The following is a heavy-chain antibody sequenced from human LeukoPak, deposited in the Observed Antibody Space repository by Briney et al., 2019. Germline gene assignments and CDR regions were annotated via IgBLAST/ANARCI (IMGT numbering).Heavy chain of an antibody. J-gene: IGHJ4*02. Sequence: GGSLRLSCVASGFTFSSYSMNWVRQAPGKGLEWVSYISSSSSTIYYADSVKGRFTISRDNAENSLYLQMNSLRAEDTAVYYCARDPYNGNPLWGQGTLVTVSS. CDR3: ARDPYNGNPL. V-gene: IGHV3-48*04. CDR2: ISSSSSTI. CDR1: GFTFSSYS. D-gene: IGHD4-23*01.